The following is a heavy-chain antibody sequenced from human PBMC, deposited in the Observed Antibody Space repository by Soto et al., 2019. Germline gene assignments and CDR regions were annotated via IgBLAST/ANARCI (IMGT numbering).Heavy chain of an antibody. CDR2: IIPIFGTA. Sequence: QVQLVQSGAEVKKPGSSVKVSCKASGGTFSSYAISWVRQAPGQGLEWTGGIIPIFGTANYAQKFQGRVTITADESTSTAYMELSSLRSEDTAVYYCASPTRVAGYYYYGMDVWGQGTTVTVSS. V-gene: IGHV1-69*01. CDR3: ASPTRVAGYYYYGMDV. J-gene: IGHJ6*02. D-gene: IGHD6-19*01. CDR1: GGTFSSYA.